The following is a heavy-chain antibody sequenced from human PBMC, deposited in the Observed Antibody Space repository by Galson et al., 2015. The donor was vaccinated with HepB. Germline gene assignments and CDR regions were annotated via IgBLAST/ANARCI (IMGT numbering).Heavy chain of an antibody. V-gene: IGHV5-10-1*01. CDR1: GYSFTNYW. J-gene: IGHJ4*02. CDR3: ARARYSNGWYTDY. D-gene: IGHD6-19*01. CDR2: IDPSDSYI. Sequence: QSGAEVKKPGESLRISCKGSGYSFTNYWISWVRQMPGKGLEWMGRIDPSDSYIKYSPSLQGHVTISADRSINTAYLQWSRLQASDTAMYYCARARYSNGWYTDYWGQGTLITVSS.